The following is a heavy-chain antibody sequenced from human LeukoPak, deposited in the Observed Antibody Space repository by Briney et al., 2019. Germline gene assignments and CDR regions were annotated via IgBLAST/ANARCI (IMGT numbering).Heavy chain of an antibody. CDR3: ARGQGYCSSTRCPNWFDP. D-gene: IGHD2-2*01. CDR2: MNPNSGNT. J-gene: IGHJ5*02. CDR1: GYTFTRDE. Sequence: ASLKVSCKAAGYTFTRDEINWVRQATGQGNEWMGWMNPNSGNTGYAQKFQGRVTMTRNTSISTAYMELSSMRSEDTAVYYCARGQGYCSSTRCPNWFDPWGQGTLVTVSS. V-gene: IGHV1-8*01.